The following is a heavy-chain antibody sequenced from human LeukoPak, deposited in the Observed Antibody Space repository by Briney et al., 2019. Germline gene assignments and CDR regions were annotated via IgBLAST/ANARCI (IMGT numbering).Heavy chain of an antibody. Sequence: GGSLRLSCSASGFTFSSYAMHWVRQAPGKGLEWVSYISYSGTTIYYADSVKGRFTISRDSAKNSLYLQMNSLRDEDTAVYYCARILGFTLDYWGQGTLVTVSS. CDR3: ARILGFTLDY. CDR2: ISYSGTTI. V-gene: IGHV3-48*02. CDR1: GFTFSSYA. J-gene: IGHJ4*02.